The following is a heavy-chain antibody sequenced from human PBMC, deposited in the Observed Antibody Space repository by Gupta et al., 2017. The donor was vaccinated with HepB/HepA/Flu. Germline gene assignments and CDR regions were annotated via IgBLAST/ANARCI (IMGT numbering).Heavy chain of an antibody. V-gene: IGHV4-39*02. D-gene: IGHD3-10*01. Sequence: QLHIEESGPGLVKPSETLSLPCVVSDASIGTTNRPHWAWFRQSPGMGLEWIASFYYGDTTDYNTSLESRLTLSVDTSRKHLSLRLTSVTAADTAFYYCARGFASAKTKAFDLWGRGTLVAVSS. CDR1: DASIGTTNRPH. CDR2: FYYGDTT. J-gene: IGHJ2*01. CDR3: ARGFASAKTKAFDL.